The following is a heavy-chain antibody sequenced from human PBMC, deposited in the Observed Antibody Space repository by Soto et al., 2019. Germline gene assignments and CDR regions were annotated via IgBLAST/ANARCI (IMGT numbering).Heavy chain of an antibody. CDR2: IIPILGIA. CDR1: GGTFSSYT. V-gene: IGHV1-69*02. J-gene: IGHJ3*02. Sequence: QVQLVQSGAEVKKPGSSVKVSCKASGGTFSSYTISWVRQAPGQALEWMGRIIPILGIANYAQKFQGRVTITADKSTSTAYMELSSLRSEDTAVYYCARVVWESGSYYEFAFDIWGQGTMVTVSS. CDR3: ARVVWESGSYYEFAFDI. D-gene: IGHD1-26*01.